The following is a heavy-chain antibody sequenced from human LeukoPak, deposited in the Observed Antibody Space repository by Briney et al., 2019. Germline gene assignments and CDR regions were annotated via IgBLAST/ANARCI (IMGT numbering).Heavy chain of an antibody. CDR3: ARDRVSGWYSSSWPHAFDI. J-gene: IGHJ3*02. V-gene: IGHV1-2*02. CDR1: GYTFTGYY. D-gene: IGHD6-13*01. CDR2: INPNSGGT. Sequence: GASVKVSCKASGYTFTGYYMHWVRQAPGQGLEWMGWINPNSGGTNYAQKFQGRVTMTRDTSISTAYMELNSLRAEDTAVYYCARDRVSGWYSSSWPHAFDIWGQGTMVTVSS.